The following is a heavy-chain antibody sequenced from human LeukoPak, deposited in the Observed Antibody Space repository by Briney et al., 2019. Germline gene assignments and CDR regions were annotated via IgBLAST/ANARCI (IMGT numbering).Heavy chain of an antibody. CDR2: ISGSGGST. J-gene: IGHJ4*02. CDR3: AKPLYYYDSSGYYYGY. V-gene: IGHV3-23*01. CDR1: GFTVRSNY. D-gene: IGHD3-22*01. Sequence: GGSLRLSCAASGFTVRSNYMNWVRQAPGKGLEWVSAISGSGGSTYYADSVKGRFTISRDNSKNTLYLQMNSLRAEDTAVYYCAKPLYYYDSSGYYYGYWGQGTLVTVSS.